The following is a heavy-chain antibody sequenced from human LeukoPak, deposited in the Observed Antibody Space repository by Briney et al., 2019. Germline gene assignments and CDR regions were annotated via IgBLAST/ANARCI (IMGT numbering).Heavy chain of an antibody. J-gene: IGHJ4*02. CDR2: IYYSGST. Sequence: SETPSLTCTVSGGSISSYYWSWIRQPPGKGLEWIGYIYYSGSTNYNPSLKSRVTISVDTSKNQFSLKLSSVTAAGTAVYYCARGVTLNYYDSSGYYYYFDYWGQGTLVTVSS. CDR1: GGSISSYY. D-gene: IGHD3-22*01. V-gene: IGHV4-59*01. CDR3: ARGVTLNYYDSSGYYYYFDY.